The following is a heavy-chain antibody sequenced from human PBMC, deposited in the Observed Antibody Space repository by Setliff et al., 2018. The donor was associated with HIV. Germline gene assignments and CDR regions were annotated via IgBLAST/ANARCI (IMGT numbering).Heavy chain of an antibody. CDR3: ARGHYSRSSG. J-gene: IGHJ4*02. Sequence: GGSLRLSCAASGFTFSSYGMLWVRQAPGKGLEWVAVIWYDGSNKHHADSVKGRFTISRDNSKNTLYLQMNSLGADDTAVYYCARGHYSRSSGWGQGTLVTVSS. CDR1: GFTFSSYG. V-gene: IGHV3-33*01. CDR2: IWYDGSNK. D-gene: IGHD6-6*01.